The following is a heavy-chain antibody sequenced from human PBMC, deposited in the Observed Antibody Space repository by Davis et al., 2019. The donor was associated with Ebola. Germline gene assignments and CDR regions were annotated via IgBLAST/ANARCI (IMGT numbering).Heavy chain of an antibody. CDR1: GYTFTSYA. J-gene: IGHJ6*02. V-gene: IGHV1-3*01. D-gene: IGHD4-17*01. CDR3: ARGYGDYYYYGMDV. Sequence: ASVKVSCKASGYTFTSYAMHWVRQAPGQRLEWMGWINAGNGTTKYSQQFQGRVTMTRNTSISTAYMELSSLRSEDTAVYYCARGYGDYYYYGMDVWGQGTTVTVSS. CDR2: INAGNGTT.